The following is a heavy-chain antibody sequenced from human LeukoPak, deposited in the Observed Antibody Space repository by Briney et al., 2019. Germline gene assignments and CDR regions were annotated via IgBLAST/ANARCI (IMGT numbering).Heavy chain of an antibody. CDR3: AKNSGDY. CDR2: SGGTT. J-gene: IGHJ4*02. V-gene: IGHV3-53*01. Sequence: PGGSLRLSCAASGFTVSSNYINWVRQAPGKGLEWVSLSGGTTYYADSVKGRFTISRDNSKNTLYLQMNSLRAEDTAVYYCAKNSGDYWGQGTLVTVSS. CDR1: GFTVSSNY. D-gene: IGHD3-10*01.